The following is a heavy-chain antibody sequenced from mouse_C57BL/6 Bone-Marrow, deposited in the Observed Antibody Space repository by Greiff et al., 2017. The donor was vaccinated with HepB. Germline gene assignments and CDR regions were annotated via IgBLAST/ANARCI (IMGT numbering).Heavy chain of an antibody. D-gene: IGHD1-1*01. V-gene: IGHV1-26*01. CDR3: AREDTTVVLDY. CDR2: INPNNGGT. Sequence: EVQLQQSGPELVKPGASVKISCKASGYTFTDYYMNWVKQSHGKSLEWIGDINPNNGGTSYNQKFKGKAPLTVDKSSSTAYMELRSLTSEDSAVYYCAREDTTVVLDYWGQGTTLTVSS. CDR1: GYTFTDYY. J-gene: IGHJ2*01.